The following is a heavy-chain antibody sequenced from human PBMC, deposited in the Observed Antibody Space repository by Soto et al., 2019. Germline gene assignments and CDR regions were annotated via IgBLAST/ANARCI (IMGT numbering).Heavy chain of an antibody. J-gene: IGHJ4*02. V-gene: IGHV3-30-3*01. CDR2: ISYDETKR. Sequence: QVQLVESGGGVVQPGKSLRLSCAASGFTFSSYSMNWVRQAPGRGLERVAVISYDETKRYYGDSVKGRFSISRDTAKNTLYLQMNSLRAEDTAVYYCARSIALSGLDYWGQGTRVTVSS. D-gene: IGHD6-19*01. CDR3: ARSIALSGLDY. CDR1: GFTFSSYS.